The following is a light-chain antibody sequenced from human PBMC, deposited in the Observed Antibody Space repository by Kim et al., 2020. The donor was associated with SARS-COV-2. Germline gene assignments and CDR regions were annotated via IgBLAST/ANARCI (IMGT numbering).Light chain of an antibody. J-gene: IGKJ2*01. CDR2: GAS. V-gene: IGKV3-20*01. Sequence: EIVLTQSPGTLSLSPGERATLSCRASQSVSSNYLAWYQQKPGQAPRLLIYGASSRATGMPDRFSGSGSGTDFTLTISRLEPEDFAVYYRQQYGSSPGTFGQGTKLEIK. CDR3: QQYGSSPGT. CDR1: QSVSSNY.